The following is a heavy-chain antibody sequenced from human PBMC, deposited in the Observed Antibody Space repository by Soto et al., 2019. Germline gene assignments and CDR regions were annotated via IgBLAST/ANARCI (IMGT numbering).Heavy chain of an antibody. D-gene: IGHD3-9*01. CDR1: GFTFSSYG. V-gene: IGHV3-30*18. CDR3: AKGETYYDILTGYYRPHGMDV. Sequence: PGGSLRLSCAASGFTFSSYGMHWVRQAPGKXLEWVAVISYDGSNKYYADSVKGRFTISRDNSKNTLYLQMNSLRAEDTAVYYCAKGETYYDILTGYYRPHGMDVWGQGTTVTVSS. CDR2: ISYDGSNK. J-gene: IGHJ6*02.